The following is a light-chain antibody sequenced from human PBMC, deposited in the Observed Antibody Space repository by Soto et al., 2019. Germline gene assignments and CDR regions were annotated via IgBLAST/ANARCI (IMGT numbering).Light chain of an antibody. CDR2: AAS. J-gene: IGKJ5*01. Sequence: DIQITQSPSSLSSSVADRSTITCRASQSISNHLNWYQKKPGKAPNLLIYAASSLQSGVPSRLSGSESGTDFTLTISSLQPEDCAIYFCQQANSFPITFGQGTRLEIK. CDR3: QQANSFPIT. V-gene: IGKV1-39*01. CDR1: QSISNH.